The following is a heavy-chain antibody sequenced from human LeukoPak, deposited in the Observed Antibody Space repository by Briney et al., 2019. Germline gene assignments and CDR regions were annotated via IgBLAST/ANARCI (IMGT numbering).Heavy chain of an antibody. CDR3: ARHRNWNPQLFDY. J-gene: IGHJ4*02. CDR1: GGSFSGYY. V-gene: IGHV4-34*01. Sequence: KSSETLSLTCAVYGGSFSGYYWSWIRQPPGKGLEWIGEINHSGSTNYNLSLKSRVTISVDTSKNQFSLKLSSVTAADTAVYYCARHRNWNPQLFDYWGQGTLVTVSS. CDR2: INHSGST. D-gene: IGHD1-20*01.